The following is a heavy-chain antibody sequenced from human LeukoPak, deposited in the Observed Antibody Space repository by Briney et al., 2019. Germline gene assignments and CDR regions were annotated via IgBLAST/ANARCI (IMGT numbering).Heavy chain of an antibody. V-gene: IGHV3-53*01. J-gene: IGHJ4*02. CDR2: LYSDGST. Sequence: QTGGSLRLSCAASGFTVSSNYMSWVRQAPGKGLEWVSLLYSDGSTYYADSVKGRFTISRDQSKNTLYLQMNSLRVEDTAVYYCAKKSGTSGSYPNWGQGTLVIVSS. CDR1: GFTVSSNY. CDR3: AKKSGTSGSYPN. D-gene: IGHD3-10*01.